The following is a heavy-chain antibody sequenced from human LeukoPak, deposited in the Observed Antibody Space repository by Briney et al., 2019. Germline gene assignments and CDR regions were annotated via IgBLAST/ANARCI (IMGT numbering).Heavy chain of an antibody. CDR3: ARPKLLKNWFDP. J-gene: IGHJ5*02. V-gene: IGHV4-34*01. Sequence: SETLSLTCAVYGGSFSGYYWSWIRQPPGKGLEWIGSIYYSGSTYYNPSLKSRVTISVDTSKNQFSLKVSSVTAADTAVYYCARPKLLKNWFDPWGQGTLVTVSS. D-gene: IGHD4-23*01. CDR1: GGSFSGYY. CDR2: IYYSGST.